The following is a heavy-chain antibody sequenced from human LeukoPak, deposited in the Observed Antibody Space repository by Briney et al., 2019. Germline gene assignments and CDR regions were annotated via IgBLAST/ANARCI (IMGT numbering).Heavy chain of an antibody. CDR1: GYTFTGYY. CDR2: INPNSGGT. V-gene: IGHV1-2*02. D-gene: IGHD2-2*01. J-gene: IGHJ4*02. Sequence: ASVKVSCKASGYTFTGYYMHWVRQAPGQGLEWMGWINPNSGGTNYAQNFQGRVTLTRDTSISTAYMELSSLRSEDTAVYYCAGGRTDIVVVPATLRNYYFDYWGQGTLVTVSS. CDR3: AGGRTDIVVVPATLRNYYFDY.